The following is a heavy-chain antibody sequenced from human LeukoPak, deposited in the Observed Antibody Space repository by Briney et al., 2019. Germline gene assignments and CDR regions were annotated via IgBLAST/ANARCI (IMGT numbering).Heavy chain of an antibody. V-gene: IGHV3-23*01. CDR1: GFTFYTYA. J-gene: IGHJ4*02. CDR3: ARDGGHPLTSYYRAY. D-gene: IGHD4-11*01. Sequence: GGSLRLPCAASGFTFYTYAMTWVRQAPGKGLEWVSTIIGSGGNTFYADSVKGRFTISRDNSKNTLSLQLTSLRAEDTGIYFCARDGGHPLTSYYRAYWGQGTLVTVSS. CDR2: IIGSGGNT.